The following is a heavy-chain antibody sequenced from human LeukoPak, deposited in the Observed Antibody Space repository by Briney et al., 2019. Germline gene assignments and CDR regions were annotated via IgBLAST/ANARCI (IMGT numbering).Heavy chain of an antibody. CDR1: GGSISSYF. Sequence: SETLSLTCTVSGGSISSYFWSWLRQHPGERLECIGYISYSGNTDYNPSLKSRVTLSVDTPKNRLSLKLGSVTAADTAVYYCARKSSRGGFNGYDYWYFDLWGRGTLVTVSS. CDR3: ARKSSRGGFNGYDYWYFDL. V-gene: IGHV4-59*08. J-gene: IGHJ2*01. CDR2: ISYSGNT. D-gene: IGHD5-12*01.